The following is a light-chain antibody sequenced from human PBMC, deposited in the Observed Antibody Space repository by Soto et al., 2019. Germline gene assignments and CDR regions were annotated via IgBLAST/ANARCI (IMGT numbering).Light chain of an antibody. V-gene: IGKV1-8*01. CDR3: QQYHTYPPLP. Sequence: AIRMTQSPSSFSASTGDRVTITCRASQDISSYLAWYQQKPGKAPKVLIYAASTLQSGVPSRFSGSGSGTDFTLTISGLQSEDFATYCCQQYHTYPPLPFGGGTKVEIK. J-gene: IGKJ4*01. CDR1: QDISSY. CDR2: AAS.